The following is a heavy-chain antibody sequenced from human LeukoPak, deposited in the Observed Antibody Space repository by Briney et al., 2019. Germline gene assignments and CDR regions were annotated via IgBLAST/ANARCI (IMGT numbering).Heavy chain of an antibody. CDR3: ARDPVGATTPYYYYGMDV. CDR1: GFTFSSYA. D-gene: IGHD1-26*01. Sequence: WRSLRLSCAASGFTFSSYAMHWVRQAPGKGLEWVAVISYDGSNKYYADSVKGRFTISRDNSKNTLYLQMNSLRAEDTAVYYCARDPVGATTPYYYYGMDVWGQGTTVTVSS. V-gene: IGHV3-30*04. J-gene: IGHJ6*02. CDR2: ISYDGSNK.